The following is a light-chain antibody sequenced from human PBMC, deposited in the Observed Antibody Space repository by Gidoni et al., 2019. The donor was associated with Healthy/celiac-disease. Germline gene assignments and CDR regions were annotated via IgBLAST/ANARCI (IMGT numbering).Light chain of an antibody. CDR1: SSNIGADYD. CDR3: QSYDSSLSGSKV. V-gene: IGLV1-40*01. Sequence: QPVLTHPPPVPRAPGQRVTISCTGSSSNIGADYDVHWYQQLPGTAPKLLIYGNSNRPSGVPDRFSGSKSGTSASLAITGLQAEDEADYYCQSYDSSLSGSKVFGGGTKLTVL. CDR2: GNS. J-gene: IGLJ3*02.